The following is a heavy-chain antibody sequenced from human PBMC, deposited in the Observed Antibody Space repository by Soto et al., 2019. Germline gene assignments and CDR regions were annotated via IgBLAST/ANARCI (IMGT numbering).Heavy chain of an antibody. J-gene: IGHJ4*02. Sequence: GGSLRLSCAASGFTFSSYGMHWVRQAPGKGLVWVAAIWCSGGSKYYADSVKGRFTISRDNSKNTLYLQMNSLRAEDTAVYYCAKSRDRGYDFWSGYLDYWGQGTLVTVSS. CDR1: GFTFSSYG. D-gene: IGHD3-3*01. CDR2: IWCSGGSK. CDR3: AKSRDRGYDFWSGYLDY. V-gene: IGHV3-23*01.